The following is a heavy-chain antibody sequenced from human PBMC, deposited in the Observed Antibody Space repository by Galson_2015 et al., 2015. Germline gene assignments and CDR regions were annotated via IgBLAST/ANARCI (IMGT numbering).Heavy chain of an antibody. Sequence: SLRLSCAASGFTFSNYAMNWVRLAPGEGLEWVSGITANSAGTYYADSVKGRFTISSDNSKNTLYLQMNSLRAEDTAVYFCAKRPSLISVTGMFDYWGQGTLVAVSS. V-gene: IGHV3-23*01. J-gene: IGHJ4*02. D-gene: IGHD6-19*01. CDR3: AKRPSLISVTGMFDY. CDR2: ITANSAGT. CDR1: GFTFSNYA.